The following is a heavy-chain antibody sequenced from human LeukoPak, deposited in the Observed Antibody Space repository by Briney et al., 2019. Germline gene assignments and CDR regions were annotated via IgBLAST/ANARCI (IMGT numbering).Heavy chain of an antibody. V-gene: IGHV3-23*01. Sequence: QSGGSLRLSCVASGLTFNSHSMSWVRQAPGMGLEGVSVVSTNGDVTFYADSVKGRFTISRDNSKNTLFLQMNSLRAEDTAVYYCAKLSLSGRSQSADYWGQGTLVTVSS. CDR1: GLTFNSHS. D-gene: IGHD3-10*01. CDR3: AKLSLSGRSQSADY. J-gene: IGHJ4*02. CDR2: VSTNGDVT.